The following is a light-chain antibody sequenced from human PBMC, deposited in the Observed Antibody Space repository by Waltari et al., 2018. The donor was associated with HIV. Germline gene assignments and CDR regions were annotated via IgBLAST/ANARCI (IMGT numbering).Light chain of an antibody. CDR2: RND. J-gene: IGLJ3*02. CDR3: ASWDDNLRHWV. V-gene: IGLV1-47*01. CDR1: QSNIGNNF. Sequence: QPKMTQAPSASKTPGQRITLSCSGSQSNIGNNFISWYQQIPGAAPRLVMARNDRRPAGVPDRFSGTKSGTSAFLAITDLRLDDEATYVCASWDDNLRHWVFGGGTKLTVL.